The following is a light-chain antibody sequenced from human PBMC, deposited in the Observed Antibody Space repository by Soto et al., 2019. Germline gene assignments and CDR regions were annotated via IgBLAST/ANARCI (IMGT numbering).Light chain of an antibody. CDR1: QSISTW. CDR3: QHYTTYSGT. CDR2: WAS. J-gene: IGKJ3*01. Sequence: DIHMTQSPATLSASVGDRVTITCRASQSISTWLAWYQQKPGKAPKLLIYWASSLESRVRSRFSGSGSGTEFTLTISSLQPDDFATYNCQHYTTYSGTFGPETKVDIK. V-gene: IGKV1-5*03.